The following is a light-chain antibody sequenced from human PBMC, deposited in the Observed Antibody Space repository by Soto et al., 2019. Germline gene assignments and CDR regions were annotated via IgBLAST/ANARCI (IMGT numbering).Light chain of an antibody. CDR3: SSYISSSTPYV. CDR2: GVS. Sequence: QSVLTQPASVSGSPGQSITISCTGTSSDIGGYNFVSWYQHHPGKAPRLMIFGVSDRPSGVSDRFSGSKSGNTASLTISWLQAEDEADYYCSSYISSSTPYVFGTGTKVTV. CDR1: SSDIGGYNF. V-gene: IGLV2-14*03. J-gene: IGLJ1*01.